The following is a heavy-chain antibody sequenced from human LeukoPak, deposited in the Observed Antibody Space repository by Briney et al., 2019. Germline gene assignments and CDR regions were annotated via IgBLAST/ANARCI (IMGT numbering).Heavy chain of an antibody. Sequence: GGSLRLSCAASGFTFTIFGLNWVRQAPGKGPEWVSYIDARSGITYYADSVQGRFTISRGNDKNSLYLQMNSLRVEDTAVYYCARVFRPSLTVFIIRGAFDIWGQGTMVTVSS. D-gene: IGHD3-3*01. J-gene: IGHJ3*02. CDR2: IDARSGIT. CDR3: ARVFRPSLTVFIIRGAFDI. CDR1: GFTFTIFG. V-gene: IGHV3-48*04.